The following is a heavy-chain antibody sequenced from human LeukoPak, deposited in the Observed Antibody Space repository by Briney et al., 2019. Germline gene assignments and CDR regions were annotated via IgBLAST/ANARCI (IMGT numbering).Heavy chain of an antibody. J-gene: IGHJ3*02. Sequence: PGGSLRLSCAASGFTFTSYWMSWVRQGPGKGLEWVANIKQDGSEKNYVDSVKGRFTISRDNAKSSLYLQMNSLRGEGTAVYYCARASSTVTARDTFDTWGQGTMVTVSS. CDR2: IKQDGSEK. V-gene: IGHV3-7*01. CDR1: GFTFTSYW. D-gene: IGHD4-17*01. CDR3: ARASSTVTARDTFDT.